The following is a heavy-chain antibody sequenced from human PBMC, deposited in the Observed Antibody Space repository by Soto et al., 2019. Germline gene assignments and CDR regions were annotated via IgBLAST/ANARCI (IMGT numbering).Heavy chain of an antibody. J-gene: IGHJ4*01. CDR2: ISAYNGNT. V-gene: IGHV1-18*01. Sequence: ASVKVSCKASGYTFTSYGISWVRQAPGQGLEWMGWISAYNGNTNYAQKLQGRVTITRDTSASTAYMELSSLRSEDTAVYYCARTSTVDTAMAMLNYWGQ. CDR3: ARTSTVDTAMAMLNY. D-gene: IGHD5-18*01. CDR1: GYTFTSYG.